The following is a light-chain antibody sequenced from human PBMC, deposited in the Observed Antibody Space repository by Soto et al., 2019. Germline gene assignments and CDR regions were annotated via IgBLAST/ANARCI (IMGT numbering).Light chain of an antibody. CDR1: SSDVGGYNY. CDR2: EVS. V-gene: IGLV2-14*01. J-gene: IGLJ3*02. Sequence: QSVLTQPDSVSGSPGQSITISCTGTSSDVGGYNYVSWYQQHPGKAPKHMIYEVSNRPAGVSKRFSGSKSGNTASLTISGLQAEDEADYYCMSYTGRSTRVLGGGTKLTVL. CDR3: MSYTGRSTRV.